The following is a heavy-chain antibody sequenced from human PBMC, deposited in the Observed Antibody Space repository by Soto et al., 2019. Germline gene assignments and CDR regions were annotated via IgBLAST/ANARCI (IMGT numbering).Heavy chain of an antibody. V-gene: IGHV3-30-3*01. J-gene: IGHJ2*01. Sequence: QVQLVESGGGVVQPGGSPTLSCVASGFTIRTYAMHWVRQAPGKGLEWVALISYHGSSRYYTESVNGRFTISRDNSKSTVSLRMSSLRAEDKAVYYCARDWGRGGGTYHLYFDLWARGTLV. CDR3: ARDWGRGGGTYHLYFDL. CDR2: ISYHGSSR. D-gene: IGHD1-26*01. CDR1: GFTIRTYA.